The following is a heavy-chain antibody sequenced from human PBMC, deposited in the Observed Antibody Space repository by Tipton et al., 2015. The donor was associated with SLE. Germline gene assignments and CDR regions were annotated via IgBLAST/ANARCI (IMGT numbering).Heavy chain of an antibody. Sequence: SLRLSCAASGFTFSSYAMSWVRQAPGKGLEWVSAISGSGGSTYYADSVQGRFTISRDNSKNTLYLQMNSLRAEDTAVYYCARAYMLVRGVIFAFDIWGQGTMVTVSS. D-gene: IGHD3-10*01. CDR1: GFTFSSYA. CDR2: ISGSGGST. V-gene: IGHV3-23*01. J-gene: IGHJ3*02. CDR3: ARAYMLVRGVIFAFDI.